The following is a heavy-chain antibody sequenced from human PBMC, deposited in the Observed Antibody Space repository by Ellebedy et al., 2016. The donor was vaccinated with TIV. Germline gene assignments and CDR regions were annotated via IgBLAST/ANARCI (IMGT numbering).Heavy chain of an antibody. Sequence: AASVKVSCKVSGYSLIELSMHWMRQVPGKGLEWMGGFDPDNGEITYSQKFQGRVTMTEDTSTDTAYLKLSSLRTEDTAVYYCATTRKYDSSGYYRFDYWGQGTRVTVSS. J-gene: IGHJ4*02. V-gene: IGHV1-24*01. CDR3: ATTRKYDSSGYYRFDY. D-gene: IGHD3-22*01. CDR1: GYSLIELS. CDR2: FDPDNGEI.